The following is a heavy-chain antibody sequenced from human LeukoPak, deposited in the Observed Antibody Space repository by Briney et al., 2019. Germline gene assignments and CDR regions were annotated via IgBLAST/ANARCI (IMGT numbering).Heavy chain of an antibody. CDR2: IIPIFGTA. Sequence: RASVKVSCKASGGTFSSYAISWVRQAPGQGLEWMGGIIPIFGTANYAQKFQGRVTITADESTSTAYMELSSLRSEDTAVYYCAKDFRIGYSAHFDYWGQGALVTVSS. J-gene: IGHJ4*02. V-gene: IGHV1-69*13. D-gene: IGHD2-21*01. CDR1: GGTFSSYA. CDR3: AKDFRIGYSAHFDY.